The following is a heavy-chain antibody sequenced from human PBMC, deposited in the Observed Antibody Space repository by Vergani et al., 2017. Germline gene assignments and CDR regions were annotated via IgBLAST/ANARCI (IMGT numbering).Heavy chain of an antibody. V-gene: IGHV3-33*01. CDR3: ARGSLGDIVVVPAAYFDY. D-gene: IGHD2-2*01. CDR1: GFTFSSYG. J-gene: IGHJ4*02. CDR2: IWYDGIKR. Sequence: QVQLVESGGGVVQPGRSLRLSCAASGFTFSSYGMHWVRQAPGKGLEWVAVIWYDGIKRYFADSVKGRFTISRDNSKNTLYLQMNSLRAEDTALYYCARGSLGDIVVVPAAYFDYWGQGTLVTVSS.